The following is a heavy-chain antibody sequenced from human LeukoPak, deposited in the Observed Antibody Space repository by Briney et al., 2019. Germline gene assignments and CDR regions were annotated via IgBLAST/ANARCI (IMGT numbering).Heavy chain of an antibody. CDR2: IYPSESDT. V-gene: IGHV5-51*01. CDR1: GFRFTSYW. CDR3: ARRLGSGWYHWFAP. D-gene: IGHD6-19*01. J-gene: IGHJ5*02. Sequence: GESLKISCKGSGFRFTSYWIGGARQMPGKGLEWMGIIYPSESDTRYSPSFQGQVTISADKSISTAYLPWSSLKASDTAMYYCARRLGSGWYHWFAPWGQRTLVTVSS.